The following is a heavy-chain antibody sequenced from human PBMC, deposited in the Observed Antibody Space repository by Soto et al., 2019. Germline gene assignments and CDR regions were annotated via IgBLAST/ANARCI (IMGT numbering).Heavy chain of an antibody. CDR3: AKGVPGIAVAGTGYFQH. V-gene: IGHV3-23*01. D-gene: IGHD6-19*01. J-gene: IGHJ1*01. CDR1: GFTFSSYA. CDR2: ISGSGDST. Sequence: EVPLLESGGGLVQPGGSLRLSCAASGFTFSSYAMSRVRQAPGKGLEWVSGISGSGDSTYYADSVKGRFTISRDNSKNTLYLQMNSLRAEDTAVYYCAKGVPGIAVAGTGYFQHWGQGTLVTVSS.